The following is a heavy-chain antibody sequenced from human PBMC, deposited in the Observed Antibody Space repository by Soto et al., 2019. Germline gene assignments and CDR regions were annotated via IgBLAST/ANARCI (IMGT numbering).Heavy chain of an antibody. J-gene: IGHJ4*02. Sequence: GGSLRLSCAASGFTFSTYAMSWVRQAPGKGLEWVSAIGGSAESAYYGDSVKGRFTISRDNSKNTVYLQMNSLRAEDTAVYYCAVHCSTSSCSYWGQGTLVTVSS. V-gene: IGHV3-23*01. CDR3: AVHCSTSSCSY. D-gene: IGHD2-2*01. CDR1: GFTFSTYA. CDR2: IGGSAESA.